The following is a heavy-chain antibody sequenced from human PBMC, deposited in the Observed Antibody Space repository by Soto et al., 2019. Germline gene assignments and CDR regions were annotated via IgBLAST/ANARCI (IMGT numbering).Heavy chain of an antibody. J-gene: IGHJ4*02. Sequence: QVQLVQSGAEVKKPGSSVKVSCKASGGTFSSYAISWVRQAPGQGLEWMGGIIPIFGTANYAQKFQARVTVTGDESTSTADRELSSLTSEDTAVYYCARAVSSLRARFHFDYWGQGTLDIVSS. D-gene: IGHD6-13*01. CDR1: GGTFSSYA. CDR2: IIPIFGTA. V-gene: IGHV1-69*01. CDR3: ARAVSSLRARFHFDY.